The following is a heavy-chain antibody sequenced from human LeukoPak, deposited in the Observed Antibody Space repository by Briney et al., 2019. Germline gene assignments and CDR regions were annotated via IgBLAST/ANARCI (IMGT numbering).Heavy chain of an antibody. Sequence: ASVKVSCKASGYTFTSYGISWVRQAPGQGLEWMGWISAYNGNTNYAQKLQGRVTMTTDTSTSTAYMELRSLRSDDTAVYYCSRSPRYYDFWSGFIPGFDPWGQGTLVTVSS. J-gene: IGHJ5*02. CDR1: GYTFTSYG. CDR2: ISAYNGNT. D-gene: IGHD3-3*01. CDR3: SRSPRYYDFWSGFIPGFDP. V-gene: IGHV1-18*01.